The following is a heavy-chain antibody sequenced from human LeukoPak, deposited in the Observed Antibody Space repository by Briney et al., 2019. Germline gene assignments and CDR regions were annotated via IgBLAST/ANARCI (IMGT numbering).Heavy chain of an antibody. Sequence: ASVKVSCKASGYTFTGYYMHWVRQAPGQGLEWMGWINPNSGGTNYAQEFQGRVTMTRDTSTSTVYMELSSLRSEDTAVYYCARDQYYYDSSGYYYFDYWGQGTLVTVSS. CDR1: GYTFTGYY. J-gene: IGHJ4*02. CDR3: ARDQYYYDSSGYYYFDY. D-gene: IGHD3-22*01. CDR2: INPNSGGT. V-gene: IGHV1-2*02.